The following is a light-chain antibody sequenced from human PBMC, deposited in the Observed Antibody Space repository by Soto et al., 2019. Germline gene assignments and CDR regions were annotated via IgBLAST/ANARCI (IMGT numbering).Light chain of an antibody. V-gene: IGKV3-20*01. CDR2: ASS. Sequence: EIVLTQSPGTLSLSPRERATLSCRASQSVSSSYLAWYQQKPGQAPRLFIYASSIRATGIPDRFSGSGSGTDFTLTISRLEPEDFAVYYCQQYGRSPRTFGRGTKVEIK. J-gene: IGKJ1*01. CDR3: QQYGRSPRT. CDR1: QSVSSSY.